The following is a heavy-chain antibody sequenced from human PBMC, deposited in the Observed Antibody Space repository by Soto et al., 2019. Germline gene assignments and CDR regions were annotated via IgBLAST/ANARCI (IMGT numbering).Heavy chain of an antibody. J-gene: IGHJ6*02. V-gene: IGHV1-8*01. D-gene: IGHD3-10*01. CDR2: MNPNSGNT. Sequence: ASVKVSCKASGYTFTSYDINWVRQATGQGLEWMGWMNPNSGNTGYAQKFQGRVTMTRNTSISTAYMELSSLRSEDTAVYYCARASPMVRGVIYYYCYYGMDVWGQGTTVTVSS. CDR1: GYTFTSYD. CDR3: ARASPMVRGVIYYYCYYGMDV.